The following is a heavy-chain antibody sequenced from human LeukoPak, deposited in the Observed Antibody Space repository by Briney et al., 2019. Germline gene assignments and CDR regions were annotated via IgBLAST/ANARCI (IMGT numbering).Heavy chain of an antibody. Sequence: SEALSLTCTFTSDSISNYYWHWIRQPPGKGLEWIGYVYFSGSTNYNPSLQSQVSISLDTSKNQLSLKLSSVTGADTAMYYCALYGSGDYFHYWGQGTLVTVSS. V-gene: IGHV4-59*01. CDR3: ALYGSGDYFHY. J-gene: IGHJ4*02. D-gene: IGHD3-10*01. CDR2: VYFSGST. CDR1: SDSISNYY.